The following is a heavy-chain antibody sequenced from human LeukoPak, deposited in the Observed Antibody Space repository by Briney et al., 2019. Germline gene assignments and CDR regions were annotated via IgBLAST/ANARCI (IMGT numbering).Heavy chain of an antibody. Sequence: TGRSLRLSCAASGFTFSGYGMHCVRQAPGKGLEWVAVIWYDGSNKYYADSVKGRFTISRDNSKNTLYLQMNSLRAEDTAVYWCARSAPYYYGSGLPDYWGQGTLVTVSS. CDR1: GFTFSGYG. V-gene: IGHV3-33*01. D-gene: IGHD3-10*01. J-gene: IGHJ4*02. CDR2: IWYDGSNK. CDR3: ARSAPYYYGSGLPDY.